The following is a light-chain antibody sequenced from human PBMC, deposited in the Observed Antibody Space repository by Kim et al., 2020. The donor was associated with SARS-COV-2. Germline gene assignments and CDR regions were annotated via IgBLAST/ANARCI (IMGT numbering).Light chain of an antibody. Sequence: QSVLTQPPSASGTPGQRVTISCSGSSSNIGSNYVYWYQQLPATAPKLLICWSNQRPSGVPARFSGSKSGASASLAISALRSEDEADYYCAAWDDSLSGWVFGGGTQLTVL. CDR3: AAWDDSLSGWV. CDR1: SSNIGSNY. V-gene: IGLV1-47*01. CDR2: WSN. J-gene: IGLJ3*02.